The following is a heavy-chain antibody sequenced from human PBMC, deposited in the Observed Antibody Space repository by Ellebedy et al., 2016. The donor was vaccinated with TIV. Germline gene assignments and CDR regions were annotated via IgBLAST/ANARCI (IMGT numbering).Heavy chain of an antibody. Sequence: SETLSLTCTVSGYSISSGYYWGWIRQPPGKGLEWIGEINHSGSTNYNPSLKSRVTISVDTSKNQFSLKLSSVTAADTAVYYCARARYGAYRYFDLWGRGTLVTVSS. V-gene: IGHV4-38-2*02. CDR3: ARARYGAYRYFDL. CDR2: INHSGST. D-gene: IGHD4-17*01. J-gene: IGHJ2*01. CDR1: GYSISSGYY.